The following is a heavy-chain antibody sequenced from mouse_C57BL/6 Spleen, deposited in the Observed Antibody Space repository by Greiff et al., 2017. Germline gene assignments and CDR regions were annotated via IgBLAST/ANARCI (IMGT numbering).Heavy chain of an antibody. D-gene: IGHD2-4*01. CDR1: GFTFSSYA. J-gene: IGHJ3*01. V-gene: IGHV5-9-1*02. Sequence: EVKLVESGEGLVKPGGSLKLSCAASGFTFSSYAMSWVRQTPEKRLEWVAYISSGGDYIYYADTVKGRFTISRDNARNTLYLQMSSLKSEDTAMYYCTRDIDYDGFAYWGQGTLVTVFA. CDR3: TRDIDYDGFAY. CDR2: ISSGGDYI.